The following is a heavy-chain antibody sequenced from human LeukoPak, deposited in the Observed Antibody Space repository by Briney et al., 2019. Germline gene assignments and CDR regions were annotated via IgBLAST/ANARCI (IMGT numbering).Heavy chain of an antibody. CDR3: ARVSEYSSSSADY. CDR2: IYHSGST. V-gene: IGHV4-38-2*02. CDR1: GYSISSGYY. Sequence: PSETLSLTCTVSGYSISSGYYWGWIRQPPGEGLEGIGSIYHSGSTYYNPSLKSRVTISVDTSKNQFSLKLSSVTAADTAVYYCARVSEYSSSSADYWGQGTLVTVSS. J-gene: IGHJ4*02. D-gene: IGHD6-6*01.